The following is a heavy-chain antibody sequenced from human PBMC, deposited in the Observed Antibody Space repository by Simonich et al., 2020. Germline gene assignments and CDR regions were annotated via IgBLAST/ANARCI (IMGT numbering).Heavy chain of an antibody. D-gene: IGHD2-15*01. V-gene: IGHV3-9*01. CDR1: GFTFDDYA. CDR3: AKDMGYCSGGSCYYFDY. J-gene: IGHJ4*02. CDR2: ISWNSGRI. Sequence: EVQLVESGGGLVQPGRSLRLSCAASGFTFDDYAMHWVRQAPGKGRGGVSGISWNSGRIGYADTVKGRFTISRDNAKNSLYLQMNSLRAEDTALYYCAKDMGYCSGGSCYYFDYWGQGTLVTVSS.